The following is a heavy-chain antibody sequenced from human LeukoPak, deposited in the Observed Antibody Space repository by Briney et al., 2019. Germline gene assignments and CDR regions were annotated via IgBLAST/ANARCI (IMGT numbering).Heavy chain of an antibody. CDR3: ARGYPWNYGWFDP. V-gene: IGHV4-4*07. CDR2: YLSTGDS. D-gene: IGHD1-7*01. CDR1: SDSIGNYY. Sequence: SQTLSLTCTVASDSIGNYYWTWVRQSPGKLLEWLGNYLSTGDSEYNTSLKARVTMSVDMSKNQFSLKLTSVTAADTAVYFCARGYPWNYGWFDPWGQGTLVTVSS. J-gene: IGHJ5*02.